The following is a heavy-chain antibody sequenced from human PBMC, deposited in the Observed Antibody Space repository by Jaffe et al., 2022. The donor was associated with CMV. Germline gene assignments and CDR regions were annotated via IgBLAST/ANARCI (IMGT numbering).Heavy chain of an antibody. D-gene: IGHD4-17*01. CDR1: GFTFSSYG. CDR2: IWYDGSNK. CDR3: ARDEADYGGNSEDVGWYFDL. V-gene: IGHV3-33*08. J-gene: IGHJ2*01. Sequence: QVQLVESGGGVVQPGRSLRLSCAASGFTFSSYGMHWVRQAPGKGLEWVAVIWYDGSNKYYADSVKGRFTISRDNSKNTLYLQMNSLRAEDTAVYYCARDEADYGGNSEDVGWYFDLWGRGTLVTVSS.